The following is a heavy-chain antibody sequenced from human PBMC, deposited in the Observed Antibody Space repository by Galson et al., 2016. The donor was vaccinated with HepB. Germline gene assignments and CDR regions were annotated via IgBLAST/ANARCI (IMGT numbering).Heavy chain of an antibody. Sequence: SVKVSCKAAGYTFTSYGISWVRQAPGQGLQWMGWISVYNDNIHYEESLQGRVTLTTDTSTSTAYMELRSLTSDDTAGYYCARGGVARPFDYWGQGTLVIVSS. CDR2: ISVYNDNI. V-gene: IGHV1-18*01. CDR1: GYTFTSYG. CDR3: ARGGVARPFDY. J-gene: IGHJ4*02. D-gene: IGHD6-6*01.